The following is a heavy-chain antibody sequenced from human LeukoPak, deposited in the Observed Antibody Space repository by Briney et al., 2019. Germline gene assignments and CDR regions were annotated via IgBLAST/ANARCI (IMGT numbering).Heavy chain of an antibody. V-gene: IGHV3-23*01. J-gene: IGHJ3*02. Sequence: PGGSLRLSCAASGFTFSNFAMTWVRQAPGKGLEWVSSLSGSGRYTYYADSVQGRFSISRDNSKTTLYLQMNSLRAEDTAVYYCAKTVSGNPARDAFDIWGQGTMVAVSS. CDR1: GFTFSNFA. CDR3: AKTVSGNPARDAFDI. D-gene: IGHD1-26*01. CDR2: LSGSGRYT.